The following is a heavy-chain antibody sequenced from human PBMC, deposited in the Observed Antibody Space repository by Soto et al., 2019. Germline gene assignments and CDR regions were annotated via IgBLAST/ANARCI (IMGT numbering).Heavy chain of an antibody. CDR2: IYSGGST. Sequence: EVQLVESGGGLIQPGGSLRLSCAASGFTFSINDMNWVRQSPGKGLEWVSLIYSGGSTYYADSVKARFTISRDNSKDTLYLHMSSLRAEDTAVYYCATRPLLAGDPWGQGTMVTVSS. V-gene: IGHV3-53*01. CDR1: GFTFSIND. J-gene: IGHJ3*01. D-gene: IGHD3-3*02. CDR3: ATRPLLAGDP.